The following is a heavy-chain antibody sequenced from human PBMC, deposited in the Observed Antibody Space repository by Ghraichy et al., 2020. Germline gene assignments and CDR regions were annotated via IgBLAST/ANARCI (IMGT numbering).Heavy chain of an antibody. CDR2: IYKSGMK. CDR1: GGSINSDGYY. Sequence: SQTLSLTCTVSGGSINSDGYYWSWIRQHPGRGLEWIGYIYKSGMKSFNPSLESRVAISPDPSANQFSLRLTAVTAADTAIYCCARVSWELHDAFDIWGQGTTVTVSS. V-gene: IGHV4-31*02. J-gene: IGHJ3*02. CDR3: ARVSWELHDAFDI. D-gene: IGHD1-26*01.